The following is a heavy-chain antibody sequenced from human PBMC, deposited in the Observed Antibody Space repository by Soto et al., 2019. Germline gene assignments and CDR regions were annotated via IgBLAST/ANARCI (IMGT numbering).Heavy chain of an antibody. J-gene: IGHJ4*02. CDR3: ARDGVITFGGVIVLDY. CDR2: IKQDGSDK. CDR1: GFTFSAYW. V-gene: IGHV3-7*01. D-gene: IGHD3-16*02. Sequence: EVQLVESGGGLVQPGGSLRLSCAASGFTFSAYWMSWVRQAPGKGLEWVANIKQDGSDKYYVDSVNGRFTISRDNAKNSLHLQMNSLRAEDTAVYYCARDGVITFGGVIVLDYWGQGTLVTVSS.